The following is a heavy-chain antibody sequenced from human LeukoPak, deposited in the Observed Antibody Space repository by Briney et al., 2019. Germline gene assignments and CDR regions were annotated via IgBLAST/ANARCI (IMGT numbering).Heavy chain of an antibody. V-gene: IGHV3-23*01. CDR3: ARNEYETLDY. D-gene: IGHD2/OR15-2a*01. CDR2: TVGNGGST. J-gene: IGHJ4*02. CDR1: GFTFSSYA. Sequence: GGSLRLSCAASGFTFSSYAMSWVRQAPGKWLEWVSATVGNGGSTYYADSVKGWFTISRDNSKNTPYLQMNSLRAEDTALYYCARNEYETLDYWGQGTLVTVSS.